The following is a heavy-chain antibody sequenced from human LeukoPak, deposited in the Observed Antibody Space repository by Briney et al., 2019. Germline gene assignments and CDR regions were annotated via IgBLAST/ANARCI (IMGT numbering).Heavy chain of an antibody. Sequence: GESLKISCKGSGYSFTSYWIGWVRQMPGKGLEWMGIIYPGDSDTRYSPSFQGQVTISADKSISTAYLQWSSLKASDTAMYYCARHAHPARMYYYGSGNSDWFDYWGQGTLVTVSS. D-gene: IGHD3-10*01. J-gene: IGHJ5*01. CDR3: ARHAHPARMYYYGSGNSDWFDY. CDR2: IYPGDSDT. V-gene: IGHV5-51*01. CDR1: GYSFTSYW.